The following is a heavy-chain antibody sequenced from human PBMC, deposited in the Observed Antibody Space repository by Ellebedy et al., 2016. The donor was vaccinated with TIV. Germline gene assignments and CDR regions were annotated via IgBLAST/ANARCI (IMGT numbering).Heavy chain of an antibody. CDR3: ASDGSYGDYRSPTHALSF. V-gene: IGHV3-7*01. D-gene: IGHD4-17*01. J-gene: IGHJ3*01. CDR2: INQDGSEK. Sequence: GGSLRLSCTASGFPFRSYWMTWVRQAPVKGLEWVANINQDGSEKFYGDSVKGRFTISRDNAKNSLYLQMNSLRADDTAVYFCASDGSYGDYRSPTHALSFWGQGTMVTVSP. CDR1: GFPFRSYW.